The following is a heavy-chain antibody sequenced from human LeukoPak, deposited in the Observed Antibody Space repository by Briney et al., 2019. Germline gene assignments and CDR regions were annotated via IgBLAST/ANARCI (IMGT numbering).Heavy chain of an antibody. Sequence: GGSLRLSCAASGFTVSSYAMSWVRQAPGKGLEWVSPISGSGGSTYYADSVKGRFTISRDNSKNTLYLQMNSLRAEDTAVYYCAKAPFMITFGGVIAGKPYYFDYWGQGTLVTVSS. D-gene: IGHD3-16*02. J-gene: IGHJ4*02. V-gene: IGHV3-23*01. CDR1: GFTVSSYA. CDR3: AKAPFMITFGGVIAGKPYYFDY. CDR2: ISGSGGST.